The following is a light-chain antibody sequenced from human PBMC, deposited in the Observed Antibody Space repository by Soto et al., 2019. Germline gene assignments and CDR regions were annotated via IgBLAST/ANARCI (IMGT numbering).Light chain of an antibody. CDR3: QQYGDSPLS. CDR2: AAS. Sequence: EIVLTQSPGTLSLSPGERATLSCRASQSVSGSYLAWYQQKPGQAPRLLIYAASGRATGIPDRFSGSGSGTDFTLTSSRLEPEDFAVYYCQQYGDSPLSFGPGTKVDIE. J-gene: IGKJ3*01. CDR1: QSVSGSY. V-gene: IGKV3-20*01.